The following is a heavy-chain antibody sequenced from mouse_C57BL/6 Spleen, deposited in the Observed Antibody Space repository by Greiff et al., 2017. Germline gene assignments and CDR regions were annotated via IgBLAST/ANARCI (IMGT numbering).Heavy chain of an antibody. Sequence: ESGPELVKPGASVKISCKASGYAFSSSWMNWVKQRPGKGLEWIGRIYPGDGDTNYNGKFKGKATLTADKSSSTAYMQLSRLTSEDSAVYFCAREEIYYGSSPFDYWGQGTTLTVSS. D-gene: IGHD1-1*01. CDR3: AREEIYYGSSPFDY. CDR2: IYPGDGDT. J-gene: IGHJ2*01. V-gene: IGHV1-82*01. CDR1: GYAFSSSW.